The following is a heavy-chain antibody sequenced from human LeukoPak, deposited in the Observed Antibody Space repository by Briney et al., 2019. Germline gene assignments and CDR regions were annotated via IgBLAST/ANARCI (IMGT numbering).Heavy chain of an antibody. Sequence: SETLSLTCAVSGDSISDSDWWTWVRQPPGKGLGWIGEIRHSGSTNYSPSLKSRVTISIDKSKNQLSLKLSSVTAADTANYFCARAGIPWNPADCWGQGTLLIVSS. V-gene: IGHV4-4*02. CDR3: ARAGIPWNPADC. CDR1: GDSISDSDW. D-gene: IGHD1-14*01. J-gene: IGHJ4*02. CDR2: IRHSGST.